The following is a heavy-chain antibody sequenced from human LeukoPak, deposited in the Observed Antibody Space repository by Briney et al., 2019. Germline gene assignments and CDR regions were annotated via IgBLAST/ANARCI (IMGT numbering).Heavy chain of an antibody. CDR1: GFTFSNYW. Sequence: GGSLRLSCAASGFTFSNYWMIWVRQAPGKGLEWVANIGEDGSEKCYVDSVKGRFTISRDNAKNSLYLQMNSLRAEDTAVYYCERDSLAAACFDHWGQGTLVTVSS. D-gene: IGHD6-13*01. CDR3: ERDSLAAACFDH. CDR2: IGEDGSEK. J-gene: IGHJ4*02. V-gene: IGHV3-7*01.